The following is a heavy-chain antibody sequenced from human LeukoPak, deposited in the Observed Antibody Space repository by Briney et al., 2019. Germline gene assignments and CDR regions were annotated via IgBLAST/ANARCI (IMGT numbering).Heavy chain of an antibody. CDR1: GASINSGSYY. D-gene: IGHD6-19*01. V-gene: IGHV4-61*09. CDR3: ATDFGDSSGWYRF. CDR2: FYSSGST. J-gene: IGHJ4*02. Sequence: SETLSLTCTVSGASINSGSYYWRWIRQPAGKGLEFIGHFYSSGSTNYNPSLKSRASISVDTSKNQFSLEVTSVTAADTAVYYCATDFGDSSGWYRFWGQGTPVAVSS.